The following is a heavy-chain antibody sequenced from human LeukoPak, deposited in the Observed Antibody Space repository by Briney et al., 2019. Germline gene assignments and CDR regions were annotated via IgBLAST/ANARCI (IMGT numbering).Heavy chain of an antibody. D-gene: IGHD6-13*01. Sequence: GGSLRLSCAASGFTFSSYAMSWVRQAPGKGLEWVSAISGSGGSTYYADSVKGRFTISRDNSKNTLYLQMNSLRAEDTAVYYCAKVPAAAVFSYYYYMDVWGKGTTVTVSS. CDR3: AKVPAAAVFSYYYYMDV. CDR2: ISGSGGST. J-gene: IGHJ6*03. CDR1: GFTFSSYA. V-gene: IGHV3-23*01.